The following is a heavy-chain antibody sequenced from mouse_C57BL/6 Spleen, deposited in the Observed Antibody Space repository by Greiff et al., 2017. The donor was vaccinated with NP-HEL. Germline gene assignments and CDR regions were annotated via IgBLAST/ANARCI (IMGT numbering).Heavy chain of an antibody. CDR1: GFTFSDYY. V-gene: IGHV5-16*01. CDR2: INYDGSST. CDR3: ARENYYDYAMDY. J-gene: IGHJ4*01. Sequence: EVKVVESEGGLVQPGSSMKLSCTASGFTFSDYYMAWVRQVPEKGLEWVANINYDGSSTYYLDSLKSRFIISRDNAKNILYLQMSSLKSEDTATYYCARENYYDYAMDYWGQGTSVTVSS. D-gene: IGHD1-1*01.